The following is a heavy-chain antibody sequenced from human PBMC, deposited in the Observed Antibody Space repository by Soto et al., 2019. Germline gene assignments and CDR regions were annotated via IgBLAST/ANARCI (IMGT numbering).Heavy chain of an antibody. CDR3: ATGAYCSGGSCSDYYYYYYGMDL. V-gene: IGHV1-58*01. CDR1: GFTFRSSA. J-gene: IGHJ6*02. D-gene: IGHD2-15*01. Sequence: SVKVSCKTSGFTFRSSAVQWVRQARGQRLEWIGWLVVGTGNTNYAQKFQQRVTVSSDRSTNTVSMELSSLTSEDTAVYYCATGAYCSGGSCSDYYYYYYGMDLWGQGTTVTVSS. CDR2: LVVGTGNT.